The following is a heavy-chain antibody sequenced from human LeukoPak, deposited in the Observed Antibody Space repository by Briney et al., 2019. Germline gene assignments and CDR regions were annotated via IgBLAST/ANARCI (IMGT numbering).Heavy chain of an antibody. J-gene: IGHJ4*02. D-gene: IGHD1-1*01. V-gene: IGHV3-21*01. Sequence: GGSLRLSCAASGFTFAIYSMNWVRQAPGKGLEWVSSISGDSTYIYNAGSVKGRFTISRDNAQASLYLQMISLRADDTAVYYCARVSGRLERQSDLDYWGQGTLVIVSS. CDR2: ISGDSTYI. CDR3: ARVSGRLERQSDLDY. CDR1: GFTFAIYS.